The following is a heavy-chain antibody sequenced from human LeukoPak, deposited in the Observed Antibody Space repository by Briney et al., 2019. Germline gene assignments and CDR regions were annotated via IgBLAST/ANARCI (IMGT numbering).Heavy chain of an antibody. Sequence: PSETLSLTCTVSGGSISSYYWRWIRQPAGKGLEWIGRIYTSGSTNYNPSLKSRVTMSVDTSKNQFSLKLSSVTAADTAVYYCARGSNSGSYFFDYWGQGTLVTVSS. CDR1: GGSISSYY. V-gene: IGHV4-4*07. D-gene: IGHD1-26*01. J-gene: IGHJ4*02. CDR3: ARGSNSGSYFFDY. CDR2: IYTSGST.